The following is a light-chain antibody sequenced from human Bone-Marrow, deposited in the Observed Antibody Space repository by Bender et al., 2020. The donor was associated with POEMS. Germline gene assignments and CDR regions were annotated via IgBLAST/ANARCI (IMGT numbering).Light chain of an antibody. CDR2: DVT. J-gene: IGLJ3*02. V-gene: IGLV2-11*01. CDR3: SSYAGSYTWV. CDR1: SSDVGGYNY. Sequence: QSALTQPRSVSGSPGQSVSISCTGTSSDVGGYNYLSWYQQHPDKAPKLMICDVTKRPSGVPDRFSGSKSGNTASLTISGLQAEDEADYCCSSYAGSYTWVFGGGTKLTVL.